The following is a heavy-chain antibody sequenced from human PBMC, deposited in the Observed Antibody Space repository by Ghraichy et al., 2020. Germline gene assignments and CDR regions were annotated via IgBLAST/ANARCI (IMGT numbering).Heavy chain of an antibody. V-gene: IGHV1-69*13. J-gene: IGHJ6*02. CDR2: IIPIFGTA. D-gene: IGHD3-22*01. CDR1: GGTFSSYA. CDR3: ARDMITMIVPKISGYYGMDV. Sequence: SAKVSCKASGGTFSSYAISWVRQAPGQGLEWMGGIIPIFGTANYAQKFQGRVTITADESTSTAYMELSSLRSEDTAVYYCARDMITMIVPKISGYYGMDVWGQGTTVTVSS.